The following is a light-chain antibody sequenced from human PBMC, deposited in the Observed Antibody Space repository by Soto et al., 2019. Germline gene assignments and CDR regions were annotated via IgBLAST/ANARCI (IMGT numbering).Light chain of an antibody. CDR1: QSLLYNNTFNY. CDR2: LGS. CDR3: MQALQSLT. Sequence: DVVMTQSPLSLPVTPGEPSSISCGSSQSLLYNNTFNYLDWYLQKPGHSPXLLIYLGSNRASGVPDRLSGSGSGTDFSLKISRVEAEDVRTYYCMQALQSLTFGQGTRLEIK. V-gene: IGKV2-28*01. J-gene: IGKJ5*01.